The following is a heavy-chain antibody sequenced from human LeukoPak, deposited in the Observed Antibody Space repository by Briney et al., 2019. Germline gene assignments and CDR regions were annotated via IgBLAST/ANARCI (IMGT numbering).Heavy chain of an antibody. Sequence: GGSLRLSCEASGFTFDNYDMTWVRQAPGKGLEWVSRISYSGGSTYYADSVKGRFTISRDNSKNTLYLQMNSLRAEDTAVYYCAKPRYGVVVTPDAFDIWGQGTMVTVSS. CDR2: ISYSGGST. D-gene: IGHD3-22*01. J-gene: IGHJ3*02. V-gene: IGHV3-23*01. CDR1: GFTFDNYD. CDR3: AKPRYGVVVTPDAFDI.